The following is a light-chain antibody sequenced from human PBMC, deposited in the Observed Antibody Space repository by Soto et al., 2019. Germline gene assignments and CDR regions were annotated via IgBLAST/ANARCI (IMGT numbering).Light chain of an antibody. J-gene: IGKJ3*01. CDR3: HQSYSTPH. CDR1: QSISSY. CDR2: AAS. V-gene: IGKV1-39*01. Sequence: DIKMTQSPSSLSASVGDRVTITCRASQSISSYLNWYQQKPGKAPKLLIYAASSLQSGVPSRFSGSGSGTDFPLTISILQHEVFATYYCHQSYSTPHFGPGTKVDIK.